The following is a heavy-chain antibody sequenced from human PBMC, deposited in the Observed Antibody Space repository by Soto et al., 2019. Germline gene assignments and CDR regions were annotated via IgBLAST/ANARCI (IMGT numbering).Heavy chain of an antibody. V-gene: IGHV4-31*03. D-gene: IGHD6-13*01. Sequence: VQLQESGPGLVKPSQTLSLTCSVSGDSISSGGYYWSWIRQHPGKGLEWVGYIDYSGSIYYNSSLKSRLTISADMSKNQFSLKVRSVTAADTAVYYCARVTPAAGTPYWGQGTLVTVSS. CDR1: GDSISSGGYY. J-gene: IGHJ4*02. CDR3: ARVTPAAGTPY. CDR2: IDYSGSI.